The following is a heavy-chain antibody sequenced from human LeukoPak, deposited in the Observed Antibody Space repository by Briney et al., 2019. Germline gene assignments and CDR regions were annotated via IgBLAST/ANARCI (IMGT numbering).Heavy chain of an antibody. J-gene: IGHJ3*02. CDR2: ISGSSSYI. Sequence: PGGSLRLSRAASGFTFSRYSMNWVRQAPGKGLEWVSSISGSSSYIYYADSVKGRFTISRHNAKNSLYLQRNSLRPEDTAVYYGARVSAGASGMKEVFDIWGQGTMVTVSS. CDR1: GFTFSRYS. V-gene: IGHV3-21*01. CDR3: ARVSAGASGMKEVFDI. D-gene: IGHD6-25*01.